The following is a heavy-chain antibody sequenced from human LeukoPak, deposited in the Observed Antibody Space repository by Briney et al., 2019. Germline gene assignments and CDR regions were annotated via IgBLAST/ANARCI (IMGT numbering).Heavy chain of an antibody. CDR3: ARDHMRQVVVAATPPVYYYGMDV. D-gene: IGHD2-15*01. CDR1: GFTVSSNY. J-gene: IGHJ6*02. Sequence: GGSLRLSCAASGFTVSSNYMSWVRQAPGKGLEWVSVIYSGGSTYYADSVKGRFTISRDNSKNTLHLQMNSLRAEDTAVYYCARDHMRQVVVAATPPVYYYGMDVWGQGTTVTVSS. CDR2: IYSGGST. V-gene: IGHV3-66*01.